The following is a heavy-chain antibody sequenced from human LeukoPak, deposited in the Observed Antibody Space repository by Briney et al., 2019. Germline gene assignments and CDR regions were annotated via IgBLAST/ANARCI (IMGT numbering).Heavy chain of an antibody. D-gene: IGHD3-10*01. CDR2: IIPILGIA. CDR1: GGTFSSYA. CDR3: ARAGRAAYGSGSWDDY. Sequence: SVKVSCKASGGTFSSYAISWVRQAPGQGLEWMGRIIPILGIANYAQKFQGRVTITADKSTSTAYMELSSLRSEDTAVYYCARAGRAAYGSGSWDDYWGQGTLVTVPS. J-gene: IGHJ4*02. V-gene: IGHV1-69*04.